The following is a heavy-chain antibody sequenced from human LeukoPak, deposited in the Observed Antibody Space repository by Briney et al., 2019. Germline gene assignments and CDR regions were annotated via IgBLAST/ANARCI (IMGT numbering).Heavy chain of an antibody. Sequence: TPSETLSLTCTVSGGSISSSSYYWGWIRQPPGKGLEWIGSIYYSGSTYYNPSLKSRVTISVDTSKNQFSLKLSSVTAADTAVYYCASRPEGPFDYWGQGTLVTVSS. CDR2: IYYSGST. CDR1: GGSISSSSYY. D-gene: IGHD1-14*01. J-gene: IGHJ4*02. CDR3: ASRPEGPFDY. V-gene: IGHV4-39*01.